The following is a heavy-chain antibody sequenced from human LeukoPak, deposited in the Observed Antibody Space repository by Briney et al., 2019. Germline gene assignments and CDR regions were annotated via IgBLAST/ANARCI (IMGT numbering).Heavy chain of an antibody. V-gene: IGHV3-23*01. CDR2: ISEGVGNT. CDR3: ASAPGWELLGFDY. Sequence: GGSLRLSCAASGFTFTNYAMTWVRQAPGKGLEWVSGISEGVGNTYYADSVKGRFTISRDNSKNTLYLQMNSLRAEDTAVYYCASAPGWELLGFDYWGQGTLVTVSS. D-gene: IGHD1-26*01. CDR1: GFTFTNYA. J-gene: IGHJ4*02.